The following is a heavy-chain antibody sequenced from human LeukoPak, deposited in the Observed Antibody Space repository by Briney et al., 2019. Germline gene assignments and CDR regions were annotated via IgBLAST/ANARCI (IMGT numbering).Heavy chain of an antibody. D-gene: IGHD3-3*01. CDR1: GGSISNNNYY. CDR2: IYYSGSP. Sequence: SETLSLSCTVSGGSISNNNYYWAWIRQPPGKGLECIGSIYYSGSPYYNPSLKSRVTISVDTSKNQFSLRLSSVTAADTALYYCATWRTAKSGFDYWGQGTLVTVSS. V-gene: IGHV4-39*01. CDR3: ATWRTAKSGFDY. J-gene: IGHJ4*02.